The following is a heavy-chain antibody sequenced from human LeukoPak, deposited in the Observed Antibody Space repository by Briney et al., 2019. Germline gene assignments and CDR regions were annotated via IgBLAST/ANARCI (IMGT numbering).Heavy chain of an antibody. CDR1: GYSISSGYY. Sequence: PSETLSLTCTVSGYSISSGYYWGWIRQPPGKGLEWIGSIYHSGSTYYNLSLKSRVTISVDTSKNQFSLKLSSVTAADTAVYYCARGLRGDHDPWGQGTLVTVSS. CDR2: IYHSGST. J-gene: IGHJ5*02. D-gene: IGHD3-3*01. V-gene: IGHV4-38-2*02. CDR3: ARGLRGDHDP.